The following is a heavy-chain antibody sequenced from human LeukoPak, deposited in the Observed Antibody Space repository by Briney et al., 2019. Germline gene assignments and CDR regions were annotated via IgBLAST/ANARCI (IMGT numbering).Heavy chain of an antibody. Sequence: SVKVSCKASGGTFSSYSISWVRPAPGQGLEWMGGIIPIFGTANYAQKFQGRVTITADESTSTAYMERSSLRSEDTAVYYCATDYGDYLQWGQGTLVTVSS. J-gene: IGHJ4*02. CDR1: GGTFSSYS. V-gene: IGHV1-69*01. D-gene: IGHD4-17*01. CDR3: ATDYGDYLQ. CDR2: IIPIFGTA.